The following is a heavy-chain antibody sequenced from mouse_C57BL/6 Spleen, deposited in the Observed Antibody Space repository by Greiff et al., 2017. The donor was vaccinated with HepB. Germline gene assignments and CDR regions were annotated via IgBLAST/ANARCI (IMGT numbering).Heavy chain of an antibody. CDR1: GFTFTDYY. J-gene: IGHJ1*03. D-gene: IGHD1-1*01. V-gene: IGHV7-3*01. CDR2: IRNNANGYTT. CDR3: GRIMTTVGRYFDV. Sequence: EVHLVESGRGLVQPGGSLSLSCAASGFTFTDYYMRWVRQPPGKALEWLGFIRNNANGYTTEYSASVKGRFTISRDNSQSILYLQMNALRAEDSATYYCGRIMTTVGRYFDVWGTGTTVTVSS.